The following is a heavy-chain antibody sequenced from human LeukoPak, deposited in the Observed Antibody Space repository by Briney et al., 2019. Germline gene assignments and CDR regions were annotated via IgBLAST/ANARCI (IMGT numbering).Heavy chain of an antibody. J-gene: IGHJ5*02. D-gene: IGHD6-13*01. V-gene: IGHV4-59*08. CDR3: ARHRVLYSSPAPFDP. CDR2: IYYIGST. CDR1: GGSINSYY. Sequence: SETLSLTCTVSGGSINSYYWSWIRQPPGKGLEWIGYIYYIGSTNYNPSLKSRVTISVDTSKNQFSLKLSSVTAADTAVYYCARHRVLYSSPAPFDPLRQGTLVTVSS.